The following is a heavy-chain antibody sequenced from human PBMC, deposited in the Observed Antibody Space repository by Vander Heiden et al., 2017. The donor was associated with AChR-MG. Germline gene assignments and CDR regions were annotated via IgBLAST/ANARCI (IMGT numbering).Heavy chain of an antibody. Sequence: EVQLVESGGGLVQPGRSLRLSCAASGFTFDDYAMHWVRQAPGKGLEWVSGISWNSGSIGYADSVKGRFTISRDNAKNSLYLQMNSLRAEDTALYYCAKDIGGGLVGATTQWGYFDYWGQGTLVTVSS. CDR2: ISWNSGSI. J-gene: IGHJ4*02. D-gene: IGHD1-26*01. CDR1: GFTFDDYA. CDR3: AKDIGGGLVGATTQWGYFDY. V-gene: IGHV3-9*01.